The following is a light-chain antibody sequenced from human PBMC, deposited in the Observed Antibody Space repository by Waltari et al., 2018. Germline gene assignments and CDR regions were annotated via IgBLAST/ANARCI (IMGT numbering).Light chain of an antibody. Sequence: EIVFTQSPGTLSLSPGQRATLSCRASQSVSNSYLAWYQQNPGQAPRLLIYGASGRATGIPDRFAGSGSGTDFTLTISRLEPEDSAVYYCQQYGSSPLTFGGGTKVEIK. CDR3: QQYGSSPLT. CDR2: GAS. CDR1: QSVSNSY. J-gene: IGKJ4*01. V-gene: IGKV3-20*01.